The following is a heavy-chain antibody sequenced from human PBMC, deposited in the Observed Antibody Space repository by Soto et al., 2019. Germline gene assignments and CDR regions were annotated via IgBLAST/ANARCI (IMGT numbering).Heavy chain of an antibody. J-gene: IGHJ4*02. V-gene: IGHV3-49*03. Sequence: GGSLRLSCTASGFTFGDYAMSWFRQAPGKGLEWVGFIRSKAYGGTTEYAASVKGRFTISRDDSKSIAYLQMNSLKTEDTAVYYCTRVRYDSSGYSYGPSDYWGQGTLVTVSS. D-gene: IGHD3-22*01. CDR3: TRVRYDSSGYSYGPSDY. CDR2: IRSKAYGGTT. CDR1: GFTFGDYA.